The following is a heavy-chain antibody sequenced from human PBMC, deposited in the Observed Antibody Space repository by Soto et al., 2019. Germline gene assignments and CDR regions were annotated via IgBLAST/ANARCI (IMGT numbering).Heavy chain of an antibody. CDR2: INHSGST. J-gene: IGHJ6*02. D-gene: IGHD3-10*01. CDR1: GGSFSGYD. V-gene: IGHV4-34*01. CDR3: ARHTVFPRLYYGMDV. Sequence: SETLSQTCAVYGGSFSGYDWSLIRQPPGKGLEWIGEINHSGSTNYNPSLKSRVTISVDTSKNQFSLKLSSVTAADTAVYYCARHTVFPRLYYGMDVWGQGNTVTVSS.